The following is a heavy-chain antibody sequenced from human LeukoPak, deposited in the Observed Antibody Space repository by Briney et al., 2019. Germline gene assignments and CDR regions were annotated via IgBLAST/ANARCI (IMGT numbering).Heavy chain of an antibody. D-gene: IGHD3-9*01. CDR2: IYYSGVT. J-gene: IGHJ5*02. Sequence: PSETLSLTCTVSGGSISGYYWSWIRQPPGKGLEYIGYIYYSGVTNCNPSLKSRVTISVDTSKNQFSLRLTSVTAADTAVYYCARTEGHYDILTGYRANWFDPWGQGTLVTVSS. V-gene: IGHV4-59*08. CDR3: ARTEGHYDILTGYRANWFDP. CDR1: GGSISGYY.